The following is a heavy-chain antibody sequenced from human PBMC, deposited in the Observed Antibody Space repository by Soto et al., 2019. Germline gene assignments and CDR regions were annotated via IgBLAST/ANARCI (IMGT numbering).Heavy chain of an antibody. CDR2: INHSGST. CDR3: ARARGLNWIDP. D-gene: IGHD5-12*01. V-gene: IGHV4-34*01. J-gene: IGHJ5*02. CDR1: GGSFSGYY. Sequence: QVQLQQWGAGLLKPSETLSLTCAVYGGSFSGYYWSWIRQPPGKGLEWIGEINHSGSTNYNPSLKSRVTISVDPSKNQFSLKLSSVTAADTAVYYCARARGLNWIDPWGQGTLVTVSS.